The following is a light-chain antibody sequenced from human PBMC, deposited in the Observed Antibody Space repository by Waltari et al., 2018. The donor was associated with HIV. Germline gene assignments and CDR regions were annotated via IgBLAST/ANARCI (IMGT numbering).Light chain of an antibody. CDR1: SSNIGSNY. J-gene: IGLJ2*01. CDR3: ATWTDSLSGVV. V-gene: IGLV1-47*01. CDR2: RNN. Sequence: QSVLTQSPSASGTPGQRVTLPCSGSSSNIGSNYVYWYQQLPGPAPKLLLYRNNQRPSGVPDRFSGSKSGTSASLAISGLRSEDEAHYYCATWTDSLSGVVFGGGTKLRVL.